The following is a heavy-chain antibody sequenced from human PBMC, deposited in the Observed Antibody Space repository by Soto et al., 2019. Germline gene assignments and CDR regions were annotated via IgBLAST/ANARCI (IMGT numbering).Heavy chain of an antibody. Sequence: QVQLQESGPGLVKPSETLSLTCTVSGGSISSGYWSWIRQPPGKGLEWIGYIYYSDSINYHPSLKSRLIISVNTSNNQFSLSLNSVTAAATAVYYCARAYYDASGYGLDPWGQGTLVTVSS. CDR2: IYYSDSI. CDR1: GGSISSGY. CDR3: ARAYYDASGYGLDP. V-gene: IGHV4-59*01. J-gene: IGHJ5*02. D-gene: IGHD3-22*01.